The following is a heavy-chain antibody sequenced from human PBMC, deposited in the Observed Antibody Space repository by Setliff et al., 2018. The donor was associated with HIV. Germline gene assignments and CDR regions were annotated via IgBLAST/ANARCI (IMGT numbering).Heavy chain of an antibody. J-gene: IGHJ4*02. CDR3: AIGSSNWPHRPNNYYFDY. D-gene: IGHD6-13*01. Sequence: GASVKVSCKASGDTFTTYALHWVRQAPGQRLDWMGWINAGNGDTKSSQKFQGRVTITRDTSASTAYMELSSLRSEDTGVYYCAIGSSNWPHRPNNYYFDYWGQGTPVTVSS. V-gene: IGHV1-3*01. CDR2: INAGNGDT. CDR1: GDTFTTYA.